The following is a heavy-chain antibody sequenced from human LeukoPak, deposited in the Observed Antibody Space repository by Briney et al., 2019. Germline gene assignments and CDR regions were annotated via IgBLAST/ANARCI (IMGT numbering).Heavy chain of an antibody. CDR1: GGSIDDDTYY. V-gene: IGHV4-39*01. CDR2: IFHSGST. CDR3: ARHRRPLVQGVIYYYYYMDV. Sequence: SETLSLTCTVSGGSIDDDTYYWGWIRQPPGKGLEWIGAIFHSGSTYYNPSLESRVSISADTSGKQFSLRLHSVTAADTAVYFCARHRRPLVQGVIYYYYYMDVWGKGTTVTVSS. D-gene: IGHD3-10*01. J-gene: IGHJ6*03.